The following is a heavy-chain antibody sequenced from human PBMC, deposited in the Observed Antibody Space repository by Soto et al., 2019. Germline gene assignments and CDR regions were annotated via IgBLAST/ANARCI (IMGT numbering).Heavy chain of an antibody. Sequence: GGSLRLSCAASGFTVSSNFMSWVRQAPGKGLEWVAVISYDGSNKYYADSVKGRFTISRDNSKNTLYLQMNSLRAEDTAVYYCAKDVEDYSGMDVWGQGTTVTVSS. CDR2: ISYDGSNK. D-gene: IGHD2-21*01. CDR3: AKDVEDYSGMDV. V-gene: IGHV3-30*18. CDR1: GFTVSSNF. J-gene: IGHJ6*02.